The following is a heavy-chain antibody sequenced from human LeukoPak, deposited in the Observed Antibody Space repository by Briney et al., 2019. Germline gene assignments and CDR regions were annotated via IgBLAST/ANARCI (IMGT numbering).Heavy chain of an antibody. V-gene: IGHV3-23*01. CDR3: AKVASLCTSTSCVRGGFDH. D-gene: IGHD2-2*01. J-gene: IGHJ4*02. Sequence: GGSLRLSCTASGFTFSSYAMSWVRQAPGKGPEWVSALSGSGGNTYYADSVKGRFTISRDNSKNTLFLQMNSLRAEDTAKYYCAKVASLCTSTSCVRGGFDHWGQGTLVTVSS. CDR2: LSGSGGNT. CDR1: GFTFSSYA.